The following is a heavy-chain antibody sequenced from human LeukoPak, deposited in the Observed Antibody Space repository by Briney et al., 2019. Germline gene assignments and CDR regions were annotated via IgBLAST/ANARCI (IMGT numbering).Heavy chain of an antibody. J-gene: IGHJ6*03. V-gene: IGHV4-39*07. Sequence: SETLSLTCTVSGGSISSSSYYWGWIRQPPGKGLEWIGSIYYSGSTYYNPSLKSRVTISVDTSKNQFSLKLSSVTAADTAVYYCARDSTSSSAYYYYMDVWGQGTLVTVSS. CDR2: IYYSGST. CDR3: ARDSTSSSAYYYYMDV. D-gene: IGHD6-6*01. CDR1: GGSISSSSYY.